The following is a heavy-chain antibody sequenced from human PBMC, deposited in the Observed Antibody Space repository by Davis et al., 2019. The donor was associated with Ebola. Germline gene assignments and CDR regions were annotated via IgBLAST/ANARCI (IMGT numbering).Heavy chain of an antibody. CDR1: GFTFSSYS. D-gene: IGHD2/OR15-2a*01. V-gene: IGHV3-21*01. CDR2: ISSSSSYI. Sequence: PGGSLRLSCAASGFTFSSYSMNWVRQAPGKGLEWVSSISSSSSYIYYADSVKGRFTISRDNSKNTLYLQMNSLRAEDTAVYYCARAVIGFPPDYWGQGTLVTVSS. CDR3: ARAVIGFPPDY. J-gene: IGHJ4*02.